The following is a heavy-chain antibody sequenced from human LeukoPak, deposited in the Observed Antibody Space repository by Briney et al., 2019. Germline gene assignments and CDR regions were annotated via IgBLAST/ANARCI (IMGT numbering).Heavy chain of an antibody. J-gene: IGHJ4*02. CDR1: GSTVNNTA. V-gene: IGHV3-23*01. Sequence: GGSLRLSCATSGSTVNNTAMSWARHPARGGLQWVSVINGSGGRKNYADTVRGRFTISRDNSKNTLYLEMNSVRAEDTAIYFCAKVYYSSSYYDFDHWGQGTLVTVSS. CDR3: AKVYYSSSYYDFDH. CDR2: INGSGGRK. D-gene: IGHD6-13*01.